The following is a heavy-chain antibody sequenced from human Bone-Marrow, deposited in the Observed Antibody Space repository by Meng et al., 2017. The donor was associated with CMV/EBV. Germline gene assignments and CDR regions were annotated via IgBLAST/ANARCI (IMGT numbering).Heavy chain of an antibody. Sequence: GESLKISCAASGFTFSSYEMNWVRQAPGKGLEWVSTIYSGGSTSYADSVKGRFTISRDSAKNTLYLQMNSLRPEDTAVYYCAIYGFWSGSSAFEIWGQGTMVTVSS. CDR3: AIYGFWSGSSAFEI. CDR1: GFTFSSYE. CDR2: IYSGGST. V-gene: IGHV3-66*02. J-gene: IGHJ3*02. D-gene: IGHD3-3*01.